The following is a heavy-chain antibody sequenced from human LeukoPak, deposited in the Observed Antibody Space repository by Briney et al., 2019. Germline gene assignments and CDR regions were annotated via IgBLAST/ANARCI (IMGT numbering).Heavy chain of an antibody. J-gene: IGHJ4*02. CDR3: ASPGSGYYDSSGYDY. CDR1: GFTLSDYY. CDR2: ISSSGSTI. V-gene: IGHV3-11*04. D-gene: IGHD3-22*01. Sequence: GGSLRLSCAAAGFTLSDYYMGSVRQAPGKGLEWVSYISSSGSTIYYADSVKGRFTISRDNAKNSLYLHMNSLRADDTAVYYCASPGSGYYDSSGYDYWGQGTPVTVSS.